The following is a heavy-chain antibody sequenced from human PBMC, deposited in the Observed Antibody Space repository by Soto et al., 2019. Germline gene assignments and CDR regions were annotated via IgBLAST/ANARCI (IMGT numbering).Heavy chain of an antibody. Sequence: GGSLRLSCAASGFTFSSYSMNWVRQAPGKGLEWVSSISSSSSYIYYADSVKGRFTISRDNAKNSLYLQMNSLRAEDTAVYYCATHSSTMVRGVIINYYYYMDVWDKGTTVTVSS. J-gene: IGHJ6*03. V-gene: IGHV3-21*01. CDR1: GFTFSSYS. CDR2: ISSSSSYI. CDR3: ATHSSTMVRGVIINYYYYMDV. D-gene: IGHD3-10*01.